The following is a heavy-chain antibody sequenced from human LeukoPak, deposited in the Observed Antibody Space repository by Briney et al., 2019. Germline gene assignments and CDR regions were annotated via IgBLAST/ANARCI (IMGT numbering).Heavy chain of an antibody. Sequence: SVKVSCKASGGTFSSYAISWVRQAPGQGLEWMGGIIPIFGTANYAQKFQGRVTITADESTSTAYMELSSLRSEDTAVYYCARGLQESGSSKLRQNYYYMDVWGKGTTVTISS. CDR1: GGTFSSYA. D-gene: IGHD1-26*01. J-gene: IGHJ6*03. CDR3: ARGLQESGSSKLRQNYYYMDV. V-gene: IGHV1-69*13. CDR2: IIPIFGTA.